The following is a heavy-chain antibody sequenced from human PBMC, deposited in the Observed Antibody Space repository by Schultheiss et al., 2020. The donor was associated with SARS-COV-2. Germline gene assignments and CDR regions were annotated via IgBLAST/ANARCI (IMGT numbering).Heavy chain of an antibody. Sequence: GGSLRLSCAASGFTFSSYAMHWVRQAPGKGLEWVAVIWYDGSNKYYADSVKGRFTISRDNSKNTLYLQMNSLRAEDTAVYYCAKVLGDIVLMVYAIALDYWGQGTLVTVSS. CDR3: AKVLGDIVLMVYAIALDY. V-gene: IGHV3-30*07. J-gene: IGHJ4*02. CDR2: IWYDGSNK. D-gene: IGHD2-8*01. CDR1: GFTFSSYA.